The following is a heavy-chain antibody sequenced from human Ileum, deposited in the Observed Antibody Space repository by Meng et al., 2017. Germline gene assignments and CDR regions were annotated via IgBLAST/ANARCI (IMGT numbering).Heavy chain of an antibody. CDR3: STVGF. V-gene: IGHV3-49*04. J-gene: IGHJ6*02. D-gene: IGHD3-10*01. CDR2: IRSKAYGGTT. CDR1: GFTFGDYA. Sequence: GESLKISCTASGFTFGDYAMSWVRQAPGKGLEWVGFIRSKAYGGTTEYAASVKGRFTISRDDSKSIAYLQMNSLKTEDTAVYYCSTVGFWGQGTTVTGSS.